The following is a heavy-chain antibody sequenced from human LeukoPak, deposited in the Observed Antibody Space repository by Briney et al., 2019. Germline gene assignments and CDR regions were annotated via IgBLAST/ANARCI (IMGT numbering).Heavy chain of an antibody. CDR1: GFTFSSYA. J-gene: IGHJ4*02. Sequence: GGSLRLSCSASGFTFSSYAMHWVRQAPGKGLEYVSAISSNGGSTYYADSVKGRFTFSRDNSKNTLFPQVSSLRAEDTAVYYCVKGAAAGIFEGSTGFDYWGQGTLVTVSS. CDR3: VKGAAAGIFEGSTGFDY. V-gene: IGHV3-64D*09. CDR2: ISSNGGST. D-gene: IGHD6-13*01.